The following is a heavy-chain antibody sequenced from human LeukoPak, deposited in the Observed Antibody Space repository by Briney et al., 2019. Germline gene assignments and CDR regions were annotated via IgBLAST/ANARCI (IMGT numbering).Heavy chain of an antibody. V-gene: IGHV1-69*04. Sequence: ASVKVSCKASGYTFTSYAMNWVRQAPGQGLEWMGRIIPILGIANYAQKFQGRVTITADKSTSTAYMELSSLRSEDTAVYYCARDDDYYDSSGYWVLGGWIWGQGTMVTVSS. J-gene: IGHJ3*02. D-gene: IGHD3-22*01. CDR3: ARDDDYYDSSGYWVLGGWI. CDR2: IIPILGIA. CDR1: GYTFTSYA.